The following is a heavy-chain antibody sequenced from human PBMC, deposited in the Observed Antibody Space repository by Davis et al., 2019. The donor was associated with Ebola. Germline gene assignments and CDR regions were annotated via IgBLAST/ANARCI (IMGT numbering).Heavy chain of an antibody. J-gene: IGHJ4*02. CDR2: INSDGSST. CDR3: ARYCSSTSCYTRGFDY. Sequence: HTGGSLRLSCAASGFTFSSYWMHWVRQAPGKGLVWVSRINSDGSSTSYADSVKGRFTISRDNAKNTLYLQMNSLRAEDTAVYYCARYCSSTSCYTRGFDYWGQGTLVTVSS. D-gene: IGHD2-2*02. CDR1: GFTFSSYW. V-gene: IGHV3-74*01.